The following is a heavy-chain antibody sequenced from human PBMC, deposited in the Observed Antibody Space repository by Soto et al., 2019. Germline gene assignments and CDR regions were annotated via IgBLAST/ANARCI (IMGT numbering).Heavy chain of an antibody. V-gene: IGHV1-18*04. D-gene: IGHD4-17*01. CDR2: ISAYNGNT. Sequence: QVQLVQSGAEVKKPGASVKVSCKASGYTFTSYSISWVRQAPGQGLEWMGWISAYNGNTNYAQKLQGRVTMTTDTSTSTAYMELRSLRSDDTAVYYCARDLPDLYGDYQSPYYYYGMDVWGQGTTVTVSS. J-gene: IGHJ6*02. CDR3: ARDLPDLYGDYQSPYYYYGMDV. CDR1: GYTFTSYS.